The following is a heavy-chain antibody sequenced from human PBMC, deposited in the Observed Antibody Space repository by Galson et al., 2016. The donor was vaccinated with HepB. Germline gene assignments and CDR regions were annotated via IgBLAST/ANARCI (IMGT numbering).Heavy chain of an antibody. V-gene: IGHV3-33*01. CDR1: GFSFSSYA. J-gene: IGHJ4*02. Sequence: SLRLSCAASGFSFSSYAMHWVRQAPGKGLEWVAAIWYDGSNKFYEDSVKGRFTISRDNSNNALYLQMNSLRAEDTAVYYCASADQNVVSTIGVYWGQGTLVTVSS. D-gene: IGHD5/OR15-5a*01. CDR3: ASADQNVVSTIGVY. CDR2: IWYDGSNK.